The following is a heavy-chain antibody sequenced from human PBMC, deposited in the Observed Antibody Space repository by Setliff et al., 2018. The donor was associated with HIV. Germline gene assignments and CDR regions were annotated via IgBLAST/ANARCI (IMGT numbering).Heavy chain of an antibody. J-gene: IGHJ4*02. Sequence: SETLSLTCSVSGYSMSGGYNWGWIRQSPEKGLERIGNIYHVGTTYYNPSLKSRVTLSVDPSKSQFSLKLTSVTAADTALYYCVTTDYFYGRNNFEYWGQGALVTVSS. CDR2: IYHVGTT. D-gene: IGHD3-10*01. CDR1: GYSMSGGYN. CDR3: VTTDYFYGRNNFEY. V-gene: IGHV4-38-2*02.